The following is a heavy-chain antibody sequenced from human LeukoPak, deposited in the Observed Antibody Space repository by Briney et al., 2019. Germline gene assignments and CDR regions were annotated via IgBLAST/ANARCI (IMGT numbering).Heavy chain of an antibody. CDR3: AKDHWVTIFGVPDY. CDR2: IRYDGSNK. CDR1: GFTFSSYG. J-gene: IGHJ4*02. Sequence: GGSLRLSCAASGFTFSSYGMHWVRQAPGRGLEGVAFIRYDGSNKYYADSVKGRFTISRDNSKNTLYLQMNSLRAEDTAVYYCAKDHWVTIFGVPDYWGQGTLVTVSS. V-gene: IGHV3-30*02. D-gene: IGHD3-3*01.